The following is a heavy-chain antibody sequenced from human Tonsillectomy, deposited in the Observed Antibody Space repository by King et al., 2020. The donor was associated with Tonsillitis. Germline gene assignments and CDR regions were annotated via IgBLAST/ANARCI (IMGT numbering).Heavy chain of an antibody. D-gene: IGHD3-22*01. J-gene: IGHJ4*02. CDR1: GGSFSDYY. CDR2: INHNGSS. V-gene: IGHV4-34*01. CDR3: ARGRSDGIVGIIKPAFDN. Sequence: VQLQRWGAGLLKPSEPLSLTCAVYGGSFSDYYWSWIRQPPGKGLEWIGEINHNGSSNYNPSRKNRVTQSVDTSKKQFSPKMCSGTAADTALYYCARGRSDGIVGIIKPAFDNWGQGTLVTVSS.